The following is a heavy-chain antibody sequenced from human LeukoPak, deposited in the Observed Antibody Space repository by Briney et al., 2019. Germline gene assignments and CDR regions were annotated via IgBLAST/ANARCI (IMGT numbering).Heavy chain of an antibody. CDR3: TTRSGDFWSGFVN. CDR1: GNSLSELS. V-gene: IGHV1-24*01. Sequence: ASVTVSCKVSGNSLSELSIQWARQAPGKGLECMGGFDPEEAKMVYAQNFQGRVTMTEDTSTQTAYMELSGLTSDDTAVYYCTTRSGDFWSGFVNWGQGTLVTVSS. D-gene: IGHD3-3*01. CDR2: FDPEEAKM. J-gene: IGHJ4*02.